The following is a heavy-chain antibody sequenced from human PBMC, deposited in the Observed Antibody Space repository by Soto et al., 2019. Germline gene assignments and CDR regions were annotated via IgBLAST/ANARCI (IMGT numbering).Heavy chain of an antibody. CDR1: GFTFSSYG. CDR3: ARDYPYDFWSGYSNWFDP. CDR2: IWYDGSNK. D-gene: IGHD3-3*01. Sequence: GGSLRLSCAASGFTFSSYGMHWVRQAPGKGLEWVAVIWYDGSNKYYADSVKGRFTISRDNSKNTLYLQMNSLRAEDTAVYYCARDYPYDFWSGYSNWFDPWGQGTLVTVSS. V-gene: IGHV3-33*01. J-gene: IGHJ5*02.